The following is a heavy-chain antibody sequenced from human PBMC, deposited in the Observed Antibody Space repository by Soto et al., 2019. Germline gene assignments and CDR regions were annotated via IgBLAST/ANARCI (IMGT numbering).Heavy chain of an antibody. CDR3: GRGPGGTVTPFYYYYYMDV. CDR1: GFTFSSYS. D-gene: IGHD4-17*01. V-gene: IGHV3-48*01. Sequence: GGSLRLSCAASGFTFSSYSMNWVRQAPGKGLEWVSYISSSSSTIYYADSVKGRFTISRDNAKNSLYLQMNSLRAEDTAVYYWGRGPGGTVTPFYYYYYMDVWGKGTTDTFSS. J-gene: IGHJ6*03. CDR2: ISSSSSTI.